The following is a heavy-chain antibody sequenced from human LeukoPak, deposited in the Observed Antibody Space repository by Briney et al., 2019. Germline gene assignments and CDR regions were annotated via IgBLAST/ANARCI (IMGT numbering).Heavy chain of an antibody. Sequence: GRXXXLSCTASGFIFSNYGMHWVRQAPGKGLEWVAVIWYDGGIKYYADSVKGRFTISRDNAKNSLYLQMNSLRAEDTAVYYCASGCSSTSCYTYRFDYWGQGTLVTVSS. V-gene: IGHV3-33*03. J-gene: IGHJ4*02. CDR2: IWYDGGIK. CDR3: ASGCSSTSCYTYRFDY. D-gene: IGHD2-2*02. CDR1: GFIFSNYG.